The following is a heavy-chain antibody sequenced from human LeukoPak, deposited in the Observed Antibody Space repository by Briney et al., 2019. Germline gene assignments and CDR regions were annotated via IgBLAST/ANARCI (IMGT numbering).Heavy chain of an antibody. J-gene: IGHJ4*02. CDR3: ARGPSGTGGAWCFDY. V-gene: IGHV3-53*01. Sequence: GGITAYAASVKGRFPISRDTSKNTTSIQMNSLKAEDTAVYYCARGPSGTGGAWCFDYWGQGPLVTVSS. D-gene: IGHD2-8*02. CDR2: GGIT.